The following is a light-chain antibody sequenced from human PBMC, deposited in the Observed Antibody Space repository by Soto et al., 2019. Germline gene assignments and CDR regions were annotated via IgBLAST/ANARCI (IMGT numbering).Light chain of an antibody. Sequence: DIQMTQSPSSLSASVGDRVTITCRASQNINNYLNWYQQKPGQAPKLLISTASSLRSGFPSRFSGSRSGTDFTLTISSLVFDDIATYYCQQSYGTPRTFGQGTKVEIK. CDR1: QNINNY. CDR3: QQSYGTPRT. J-gene: IGKJ1*01. CDR2: TAS. V-gene: IGKV1-39*01.